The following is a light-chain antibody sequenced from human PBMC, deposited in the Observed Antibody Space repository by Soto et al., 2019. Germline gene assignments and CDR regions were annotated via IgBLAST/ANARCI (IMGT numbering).Light chain of an antibody. Sequence: QSVLTQPASVSGSPGQSITISCTVTNSDIGSHNFVSWYQHHPGKAPKLLIYEFTNRPSGVSTRFSGSKSGTTASLTISGLQADDEGHYYCCSYTASTTWVFGGGTQLTVL. J-gene: IGLJ3*02. CDR1: NSDIGSHNF. CDR3: CSYTASTTWV. CDR2: EFT. V-gene: IGLV2-14*01.